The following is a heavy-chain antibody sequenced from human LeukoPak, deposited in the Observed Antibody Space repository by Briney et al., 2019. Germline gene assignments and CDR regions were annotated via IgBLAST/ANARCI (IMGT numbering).Heavy chain of an antibody. V-gene: IGHV3-23*01. J-gene: IGHJ4*02. CDR2: ISGSGGST. CDR1: GFTFSSYA. D-gene: IGHD7-27*01. Sequence: GGSLRLSCAASGFTFSSYAMSWVRQAPGKGLEWVSAISGSGGSTYYADSVKGRFTISRDNAKNSLYLQMNSLRAEDTAVYYCARGPLTGEDYWGQGTLVTVSS. CDR3: ARGPLTGEDY.